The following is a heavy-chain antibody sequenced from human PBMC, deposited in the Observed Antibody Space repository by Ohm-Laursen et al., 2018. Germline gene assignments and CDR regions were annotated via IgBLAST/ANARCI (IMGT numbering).Heavy chain of an antibody. J-gene: IGHJ6*02. V-gene: IGHV3-74*01. CDR1: GFTFSSYW. Sequence: SLRLSCTASGFTFSSYWMHWVRQAPGKGLVWVSRLNNDGSNSDYADSVKGRFTISRDNAKNTLYLQMNSLRAEDTAVYYCARDRAYGMDVWGQGTTVTVSS. CDR2: LNNDGSNS. CDR3: ARDRAYGMDV.